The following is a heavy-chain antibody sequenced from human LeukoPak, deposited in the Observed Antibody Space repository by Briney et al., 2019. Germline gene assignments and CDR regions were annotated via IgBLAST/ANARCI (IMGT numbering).Heavy chain of an antibody. Sequence: SETLSLTCTVYGGSFSGYYWSWIRQPPGRGLEWIGEINHSGSINYNPSLKSRVTMSADKSKNQFSLKLSSVTAADTAVYYCARDGGIAAAGIGNWFDPWGQGTLVTVSS. CDR1: GGSFSGYY. V-gene: IGHV4-34*01. CDR3: ARDGGIAAAGIGNWFDP. D-gene: IGHD6-13*01. J-gene: IGHJ5*02. CDR2: INHSGSI.